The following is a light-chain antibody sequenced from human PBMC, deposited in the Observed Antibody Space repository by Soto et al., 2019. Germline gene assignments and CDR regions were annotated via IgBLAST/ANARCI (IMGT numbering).Light chain of an antibody. CDR1: QSIITN. Sequence: DIPMTQSPSSLSASVGDSVTITCRASQSIITNLNWYQVKPGKAPKLLIYDASSLGSGVPSSFNGSGSGTDFTLTISRLQPEDFATYYCQQYYTTPLFTFGPGTTLDIK. V-gene: IGKV1-39*01. J-gene: IGKJ3*01. CDR3: QQYYTTPLFT. CDR2: DAS.